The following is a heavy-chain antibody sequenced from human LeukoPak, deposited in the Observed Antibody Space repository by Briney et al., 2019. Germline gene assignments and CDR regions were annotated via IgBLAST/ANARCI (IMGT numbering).Heavy chain of an antibody. CDR2: IWYDGSNK. D-gene: IGHD6-6*01. J-gene: IGHJ4*02. Sequence: GGSLRLSCAASGFTFSSHGMHWVRQAPGKGLEWVALIWYDGSNKYYADSVKGRFTISRDNAKNSLYLQMNSLRAEDTAVYYCASSHKYSTNSGYWGQGTLVTVSS. CDR3: ASSHKYSTNSGY. CDR1: GFTFSSHG. V-gene: IGHV3-33*03.